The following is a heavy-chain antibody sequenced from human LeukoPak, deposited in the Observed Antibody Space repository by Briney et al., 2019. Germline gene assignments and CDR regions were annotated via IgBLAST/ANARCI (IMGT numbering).Heavy chain of an antibody. V-gene: IGHV3-7*03. D-gene: IGHD6-19*01. CDR1: KFIFSNYW. CDR2: IKKTGSET. J-gene: IGHJ6*02. CDR3: ARDPGRQYSSIADV. Sequence: GGSLRLSCAASKFIFSNYWMSWVRQAPGKGLEWVAYIKKTGSETYYVDSVKGRFTITRDNARNSLFLQMNSLRAEDTAVYYCARDPGRQYSSIADVWGQGTTVTVSS.